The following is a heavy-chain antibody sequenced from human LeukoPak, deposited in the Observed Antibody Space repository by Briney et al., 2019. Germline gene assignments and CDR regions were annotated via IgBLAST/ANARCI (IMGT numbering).Heavy chain of an antibody. CDR1: GFTFSSYV. CDR3: ASPYCSSTSCYSYYGMDV. Sequence: GRSLRLSCAASGFTFSSYVMHWVRQAPGKGLEWVAVIWYDGSNKYYADSVKGRFTISRDNSKNTLYLQMNSLRAEDTAVYYCASPYCSSTSCYSYYGMDVWGQGTTVTVSS. J-gene: IGHJ6*02. CDR2: IWYDGSNK. V-gene: IGHV3-33*01. D-gene: IGHD2-2*01.